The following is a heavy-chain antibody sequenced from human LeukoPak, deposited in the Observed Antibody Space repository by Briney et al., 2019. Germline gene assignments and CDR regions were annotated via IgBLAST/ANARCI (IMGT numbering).Heavy chain of an antibody. CDR1: GGSISSSTYY. V-gene: IGHV4-39*07. J-gene: IGHJ4*02. CDR3: ARTSSSGLVGGYYFDY. D-gene: IGHD6-19*01. Sequence: SETLSLTCTVSGGSISSSTYYWGWIRQPPGKGLQWIGSIHHSGSTYYNPSLESRVTISVDTSKNQFSLKLSSVTAADTAVYYCARTSSSGLVGGYYFDYWGQGTLVTVSS. CDR2: IHHSGST.